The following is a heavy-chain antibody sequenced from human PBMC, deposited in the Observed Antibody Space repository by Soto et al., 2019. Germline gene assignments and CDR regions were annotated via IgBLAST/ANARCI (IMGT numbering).Heavy chain of an antibody. Sequence: GGSLRLSCAASGFSFSTYSMNWVRQAPGKGLEWVSSISTRGEVYYADSVKGRFTISRDNSKNSVSLQMNSLRGDDTAVYYCAREETAWTHAYGLDVWGQGTTVTVSS. J-gene: IGHJ6*02. CDR2: ISTRGEV. D-gene: IGHD2-21*02. CDR1: GFSFSTYS. V-gene: IGHV3-21*01. CDR3: AREETAWTHAYGLDV.